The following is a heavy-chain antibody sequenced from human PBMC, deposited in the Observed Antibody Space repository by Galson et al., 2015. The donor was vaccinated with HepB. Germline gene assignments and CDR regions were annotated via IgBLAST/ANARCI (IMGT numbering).Heavy chain of an antibody. CDR3: VKEGAWFGGDWFDP. Sequence: SLRLSCAGSGFIFRHHAMAWIRQAPGKGLEWVTGINGRGSTRSYSDAVKGRFSISRDNSKDTVFLQMDNLRPEDTAVYYCVKEGAWFGGDWFDPWGQGALVTVS. V-gene: IGHV3-23*01. J-gene: IGHJ5*02. CDR2: INGRGSTR. D-gene: IGHD3-16*01. CDR1: GFIFRHHA.